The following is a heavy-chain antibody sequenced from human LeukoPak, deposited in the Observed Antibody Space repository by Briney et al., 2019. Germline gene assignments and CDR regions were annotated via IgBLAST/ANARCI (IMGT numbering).Heavy chain of an antibody. CDR1: GGSFSSGSYY. CDR2: IYYSGST. D-gene: IGHD5-12*01. Sequence: SETLSLTCTVSGGSFSSGSYYWSWIRQPPGKGLEWIGYIYYSGSTNYNPSLKSRVTISVDTSRNQFSLKLSSVTAADTAVYYCARGSYSGYDRGSFDYWGQGTLVTVSS. V-gene: IGHV4-61*01. CDR3: ARGSYSGYDRGSFDY. J-gene: IGHJ4*02.